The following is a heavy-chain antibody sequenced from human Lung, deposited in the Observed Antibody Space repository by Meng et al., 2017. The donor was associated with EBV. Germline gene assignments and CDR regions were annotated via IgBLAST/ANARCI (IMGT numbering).Heavy chain of an antibody. D-gene: IGHD3-3*01. CDR3: ARGKLSGYRYFDY. CDR2: IYHSGST. V-gene: IGHV4-4*02. J-gene: IGHJ4*02. CDR1: GGSISSSNW. Sequence: QGHVQEAGPGLVKPSGTLSLTCAVSGGSISSSNWWSWVRQPPGKGLEWIGEIYHSGSTNYNPSLKSRVTISVDKSKNQFSLKLSSVTAADTAVYYCARGKLSGYRYFDYWGQGTLVTVSS.